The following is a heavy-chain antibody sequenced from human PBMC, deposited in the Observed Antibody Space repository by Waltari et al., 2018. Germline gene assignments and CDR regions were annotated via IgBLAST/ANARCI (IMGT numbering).Heavy chain of an antibody. CDR1: GYTFTASY. D-gene: IGHD2-15*01. Sequence: QVQLVQSGAEVKMPGDSVKVSCTASGYTFTASYIPWVRQAPGQGLEWVGRIDLNSGDTNFAEKFLGRVTMTRDTSITTAYLELRRLRSDDTAIYHCSRDCTGGSCYGLTYGMDVWGQGTLVSVSS. CDR3: SRDCTGGSCYGLTYGMDV. V-gene: IGHV1-2*02. CDR2: IDLNSGDT. J-gene: IGHJ6*02.